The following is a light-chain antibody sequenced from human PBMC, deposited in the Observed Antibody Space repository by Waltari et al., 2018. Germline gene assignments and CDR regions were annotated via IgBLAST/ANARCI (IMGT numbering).Light chain of an antibody. CDR3: QQRRDWPLT. J-gene: IGKJ4*01. CDR1: QSVTNY. CDR2: DTS. Sequence: SVRASQSVTNYVAWYQQKPGQAPRLLIYDTSNRATGIPARFSGSGFGTDFTLTISSLEPEDFAVYYCQQRRDWPLTFGGGTKVEIK. V-gene: IGKV3-11*01.